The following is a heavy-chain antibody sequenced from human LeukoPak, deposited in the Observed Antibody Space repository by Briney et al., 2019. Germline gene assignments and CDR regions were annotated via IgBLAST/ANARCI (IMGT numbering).Heavy chain of an antibody. CDR1: GLTFSKFG. J-gene: IGHJ4*02. CDR3: AKDRSLGYGCLDY. V-gene: IGHV3-33*06. D-gene: IGHD5-12*01. Sequence: PGGSLRLSCAASGLTFSKFGMHWVRQTPGKGLEWVALVWNDGSKSYYADSVKGRFTISRDNSKDTLYLLLNSLRAEDTAVYYCAKDRSLGYGCLDYWGQGTLVTVSS. CDR2: VWNDGSKS.